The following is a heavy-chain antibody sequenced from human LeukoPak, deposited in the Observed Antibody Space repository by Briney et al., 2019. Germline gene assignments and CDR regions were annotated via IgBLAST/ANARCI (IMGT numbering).Heavy chain of an antibody. J-gene: IGHJ4*02. Sequence: PSETLSPTCAVYGGSFSGYYWSWIRQPPGKGLEWIGEIKHSGSTTYNPSLKSRVTISLDTSKNQVSLKLNSVTAADTAVYYCATYHYGSGSYHHHPNFDSWGQGTLVTVSS. CDR3: ATYHYGSGSYHHHPNFDS. V-gene: IGHV4-34*01. CDR1: GGSFSGYY. CDR2: IKHSGST. D-gene: IGHD3-10*01.